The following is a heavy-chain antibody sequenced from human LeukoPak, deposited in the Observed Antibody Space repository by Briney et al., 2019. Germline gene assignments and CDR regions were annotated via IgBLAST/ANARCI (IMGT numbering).Heavy chain of an antibody. CDR3: ARLARFSTSPGGYYLDY. CDR2: IYTSGGT. Sequence: SETLSHTCTLPGDSLSSYYCSWIRQPPGNGLEWIGYIYTSGGTNYISSPKGRVTISIDTSKNQFSLKLSSVTAADSAVYYCARLARFSTSPGGYYLDYWGQGTLVTVSS. CDR1: GDSLSSYY. J-gene: IGHJ4*02. D-gene: IGHD6-6*01. V-gene: IGHV4-4*09.